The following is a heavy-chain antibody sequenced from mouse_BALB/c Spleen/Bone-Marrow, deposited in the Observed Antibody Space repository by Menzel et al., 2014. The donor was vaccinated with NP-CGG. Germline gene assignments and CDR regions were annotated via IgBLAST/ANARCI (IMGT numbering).Heavy chain of an antibody. V-gene: IGHV1-7*01. CDR3: ASPYGNYDAMDY. CDR1: GYTFTSYW. D-gene: IGHD2-1*01. CDR2: INPSTGYT. Sequence: QVQLKQSGAELAKPGASVKMSCKASGYTFTSYWMHWVKQRPGQGLEWIGYINPSTGYTEYNQKFKDKATLTADKSSSTAYMQLSSVTSEDSAVYYCASPYGNYDAMDYWGQGTSVTVSS. J-gene: IGHJ4*01.